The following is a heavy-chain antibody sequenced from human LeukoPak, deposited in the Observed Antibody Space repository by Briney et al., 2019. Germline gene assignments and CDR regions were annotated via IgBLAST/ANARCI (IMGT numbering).Heavy chain of an antibody. V-gene: IGHV3-23*01. CDR2: ITNSGGRT. CDR1: GFTFRTYA. CDR3: TRDLMDYDVSTGLHHYYMDV. Sequence: PGGSLRLSCAAPGFTFRTYAMSWVRQAPGKGLEWVSGITNSGGRTDYADSVRGRFTISRDNSKNTLYLQMHTLRVEDTAVYYCTRDLMDYDVSTGLHHYYMDVWGQGTTVTVSS. J-gene: IGHJ6*02. D-gene: IGHD3-9*01.